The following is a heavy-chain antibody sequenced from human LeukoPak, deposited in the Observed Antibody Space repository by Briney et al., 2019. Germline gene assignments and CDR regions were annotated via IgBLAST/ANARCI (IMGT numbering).Heavy chain of an antibody. J-gene: IGHJ5*02. CDR3: ARDSSGWYHWFDP. V-gene: IGHV4-39*07. CDR1: GGSISSSSYY. Sequence: SETLSLTCTVSGGSISSSSYYWGWIRQPPGKGLEWIGSMYYSGNTNYNPSLKSRVTISVDTSKNQFSLKLSSVTAADTAVYYCARDSSGWYHWFDPWGQGTLVTVSS. D-gene: IGHD6-19*01. CDR2: MYYSGNT.